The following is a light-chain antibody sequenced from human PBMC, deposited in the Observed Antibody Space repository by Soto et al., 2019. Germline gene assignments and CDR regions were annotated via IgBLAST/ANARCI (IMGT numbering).Light chain of an antibody. V-gene: IGKV1-6*01. Sequence: AIQMTQSPSSLSASVGDRVTITCRASQGIRTDLGWYQQKPGKAPKLLIYAASSLQSGVPSRFSGSGSGTDFTLTISSLQPEDFATYYGVQDYYYPWTFGQGTKVEIK. CDR2: AAS. CDR3: VQDYYYPWT. CDR1: QGIRTD. J-gene: IGKJ1*01.